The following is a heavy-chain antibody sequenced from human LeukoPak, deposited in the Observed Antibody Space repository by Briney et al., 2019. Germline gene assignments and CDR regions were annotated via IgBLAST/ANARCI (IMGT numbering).Heavy chain of an antibody. V-gene: IGHV3-33*01. Sequence: GGSLRLSCAASGFTFSSYGMHWVRQAPGKGLEWVAVIWYDGSNKYYADSVKGRFTISRDNSKNTLYLQMNSLRAEDTAVYYCARETYRSGGSCYPDYWGQGTLVTVSS. CDR3: ARETYRSGGSCYPDY. CDR2: IWYDGSNK. J-gene: IGHJ4*02. CDR1: GFTFSSYG. D-gene: IGHD2-15*01.